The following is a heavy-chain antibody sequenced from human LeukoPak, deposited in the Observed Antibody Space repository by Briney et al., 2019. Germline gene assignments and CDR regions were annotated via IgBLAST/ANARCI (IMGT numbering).Heavy chain of an antibody. V-gene: IGHV3-23*01. J-gene: IGHJ5*02. CDR3: AKVIGASSSGNWFDP. CDR2: ISGSGTST. CDR1: GFTFSSYA. Sequence: GGSLRLSCAASGFTFSSYAMTWVRQAPGKGLEWVSAISGSGTSTYYADSVKGRFTISRDNSKNTLYLQMNSLRAEDTAVYYCAKVIGASSSGNWFDPWGQGTLVTVSS. D-gene: IGHD6-6*01.